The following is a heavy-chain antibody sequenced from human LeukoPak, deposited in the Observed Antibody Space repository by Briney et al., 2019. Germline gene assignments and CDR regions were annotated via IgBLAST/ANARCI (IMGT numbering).Heavy chain of an antibody. CDR2: IRGSGGST. CDR3: AKDRQGFGFGEQLDYYYMDV. Sequence: GSLLLSCSASGFPFTGYAMSWGRPVPGKGLEWVSAIRGSGGSTYYADSVKGRFTISRDNSKNTLYLQMNSLRAEDTAVYYCAKDRQGFGFGEQLDYYYMDVWGKGTTVTVSS. V-gene: IGHV3-23*01. D-gene: IGHD3-10*01. CDR1: GFPFTGYA. J-gene: IGHJ6*03.